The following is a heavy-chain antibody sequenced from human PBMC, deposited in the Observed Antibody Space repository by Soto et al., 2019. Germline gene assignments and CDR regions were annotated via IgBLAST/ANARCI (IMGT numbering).Heavy chain of an antibody. J-gene: IGHJ6*02. CDR1: GGSISSGDYY. CDR3: ARASIAAPKRFYYYYYGMDV. CDR2: IYYSGST. V-gene: IGHV4-30-4*01. D-gene: IGHD6-6*01. Sequence: SETLSLTCTVSGGSISSGDYYWSWIRQPPGKGLEWIGYIYYSGSTYYNPSLKRRVTISVDTSKNQFSLKLSSVTAADTAVYCCARASIAAPKRFYYYYYGMDVWGQGTTVTVSS.